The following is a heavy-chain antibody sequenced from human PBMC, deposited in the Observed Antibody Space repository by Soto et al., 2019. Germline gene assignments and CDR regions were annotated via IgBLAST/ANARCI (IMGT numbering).Heavy chain of an antibody. CDR2: IYYSGST. D-gene: IGHD3-9*01. CDR3: ARHYDILTGYYGWFDP. Sequence: SETLSLTCTVSGGSISSSSYYWGWIRQPPGKGLEWIGSIYYSGSTYYNPSLKSRVTISVDTSKNQFSLKLSSVTAADTAVYYCARHYDILTGYYGWFDPWGQGTLVTVSS. CDR1: GGSISSSSYY. J-gene: IGHJ5*02. V-gene: IGHV4-39*01.